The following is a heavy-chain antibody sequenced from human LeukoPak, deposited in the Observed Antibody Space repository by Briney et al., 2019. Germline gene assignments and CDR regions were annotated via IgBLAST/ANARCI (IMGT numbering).Heavy chain of an antibody. D-gene: IGHD1-26*01. CDR1: GGSIRSSH. Sequence: PSETLSLTCTVSGGSIRSSHWSWIRQPPGKGLEFIGYIYYSGSSNYNPSLKSRVTMSVDTSENQFFLKLNSVTAADTAVYYCAKAAGYSTIYWFDPWGQGTLVTVSS. J-gene: IGHJ5*02. CDR2: IYYSGSS. V-gene: IGHV4-59*01. CDR3: AKAAGYSTIYWFDP.